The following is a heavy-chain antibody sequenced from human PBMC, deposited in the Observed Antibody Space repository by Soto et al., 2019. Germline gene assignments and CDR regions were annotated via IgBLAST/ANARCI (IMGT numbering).Heavy chain of an antibody. D-gene: IGHD6-13*01. CDR3: VKEGGSSGSSCFDY. V-gene: IGHV3-23*01. CDR1: GFTFSTYA. CDR2: IRASDGNT. J-gene: IGHJ4*02. Sequence: EVQLLESGGGLVQPGGSLRLSCAASGFTFSTYAMSWVRQAPGKGLEWVSAIRASDGNTYYADSVKGRITISRDNSKNTLYLQVNSLRVEDTAVYYCVKEGGSSGSSCFDYWGQGTLVTVSS.